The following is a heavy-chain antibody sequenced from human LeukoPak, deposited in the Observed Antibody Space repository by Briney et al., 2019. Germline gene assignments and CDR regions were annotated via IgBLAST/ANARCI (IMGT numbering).Heavy chain of an antibody. CDR2: IYYSGST. D-gene: IGHD2/OR15-2a*01. CDR1: GGSISSSSYY. J-gene: IGHJ4*02. CDR3: ARHALIGNYFDY. Sequence: PSETLSLTCTVSGGSISSSSYYWGWIRQPPGKGLEWIGSIYYSGSTYYNPSLKSRVTISVDTSKNQFSLKLSSVTAADTAVYYCARHALIGNYFDYWGQGTLVTVSS. V-gene: IGHV4-39*01.